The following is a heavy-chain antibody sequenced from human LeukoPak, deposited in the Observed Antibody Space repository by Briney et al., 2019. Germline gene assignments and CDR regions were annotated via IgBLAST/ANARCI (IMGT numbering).Heavy chain of an antibody. V-gene: IGHV1-18*01. Sequence: ASVKVSCKASGYTFTSYGISWVRQAPGQGLEWMGWISAYNGNTNYAQKLQGRVTMTTDTSTSTAYMELRSLRSDDTAVYYCARVMGATPRSQYDAFDIWGQGTMVTVSS. CDR2: ISAYNGNT. CDR3: ARVMGATPRSQYDAFDI. D-gene: IGHD1-26*01. CDR1: GYTFTSYG. J-gene: IGHJ3*02.